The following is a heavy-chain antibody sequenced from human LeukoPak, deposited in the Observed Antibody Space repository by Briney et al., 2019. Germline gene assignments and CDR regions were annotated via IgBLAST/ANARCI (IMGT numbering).Heavy chain of an antibody. CDR1: GYTFTSYY. CDR2: INPSGGST. Sequence: GASVKVSCKASGYTFTSYYMHWVRQAPGQGLEWMGIINPSGGSTSYAQKFQGRATMTRDMSTSTVYMELSSLRSEDTAVYYCAREQMTTVTTRGVCNYWGQGTLVTVSS. J-gene: IGHJ4*02. V-gene: IGHV1-46*01. D-gene: IGHD4-17*01. CDR3: AREQMTTVTTRGVCNY.